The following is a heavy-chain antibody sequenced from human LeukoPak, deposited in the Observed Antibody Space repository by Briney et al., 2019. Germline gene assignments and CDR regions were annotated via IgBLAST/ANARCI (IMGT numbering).Heavy chain of an antibody. J-gene: IGHJ6*02. CDR1: GGSISGYY. V-gene: IGHV4-31*03. CDR2: IYYSGST. Sequence: SETLSLTCTVSGGSISGYYWSWIRQHPGKGLEWIGYIYYSGSTYYNPSLKSRVTISVDTSKNQFSLKLSSVTAADTAVYYCASSGGRDHYYYYGMDVWGQGTTVTVSS. D-gene: IGHD1-26*01. CDR3: ASSGGRDHYYYYGMDV.